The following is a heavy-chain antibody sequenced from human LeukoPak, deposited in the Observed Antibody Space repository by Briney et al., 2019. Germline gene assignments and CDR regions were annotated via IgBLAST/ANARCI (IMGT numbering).Heavy chain of an antibody. Sequence: SETLSLTCTVSGDSVSSSSFYWGWFRQSPGKGLEWIGEINHSGSTNYNPSLKSRVTISVDTSKNQFSLKLSSVTAADTAVYYCVIIPALSAFDIWGQGTMVTVSS. CDR3: VIIPALSAFDI. V-gene: IGHV4-39*07. D-gene: IGHD3-3*01. CDR2: INHSGST. J-gene: IGHJ3*02. CDR1: GDSVSSSSFY.